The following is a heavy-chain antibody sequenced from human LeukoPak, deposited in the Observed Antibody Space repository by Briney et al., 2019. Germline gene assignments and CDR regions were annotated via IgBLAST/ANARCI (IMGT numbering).Heavy chain of an antibody. Sequence: ASVKVSCKASGYTFTGYYMHWVRQAPGQALELMGWINPNSGGTKYAQKFQGRVTMTRDTSISTAYMELSRVGSDDTAVYYCARARSRGLDYWGQGTLVTVSS. J-gene: IGHJ4*02. D-gene: IGHD1-26*01. V-gene: IGHV1-2*02. CDR3: ARARSRGLDY. CDR1: GYTFTGYY. CDR2: INPNSGGT.